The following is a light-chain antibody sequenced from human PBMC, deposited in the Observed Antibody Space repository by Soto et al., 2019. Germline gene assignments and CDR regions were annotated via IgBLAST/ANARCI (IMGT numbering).Light chain of an antibody. Sequence: DIQMTQSPSTLSASVGDRVTITCRASQTISSWLAWYQQKPGKAPKLLIFMASRLESGVPSRFSGSGSGTEFTLTISSQQPDDFATYYCQQYNTYSITFGPGTKVDIK. CDR1: QTISSW. CDR3: QQYNTYSIT. J-gene: IGKJ3*01. CDR2: MAS. V-gene: IGKV1-5*03.